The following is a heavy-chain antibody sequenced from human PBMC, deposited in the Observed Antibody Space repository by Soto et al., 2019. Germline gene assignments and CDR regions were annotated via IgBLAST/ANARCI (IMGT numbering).Heavy chain of an antibody. CDR2: INAGNGNT. J-gene: IGHJ6*02. V-gene: IGHV1-3*01. D-gene: IGHD6-6*01. Sequence: ASVQVSCKASGYTFTSYAMHWVRQAPGQRLEWMGWINAGNGNTKYSQKFQGRVTITRDTSASTAYMELSSLRSEDTAVYYCARGGQLVGFSIADYYYGMDVWGQGTTVTVSS. CDR1: GYTFTSYA. CDR3: ARGGQLVGFSIADYYYGMDV.